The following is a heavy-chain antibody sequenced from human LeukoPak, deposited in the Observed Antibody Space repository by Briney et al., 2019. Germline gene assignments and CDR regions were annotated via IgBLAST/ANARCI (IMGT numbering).Heavy chain of an antibody. CDR1: GFSFSNYS. J-gene: IGHJ6*02. CDR3: ARDRVVVVNPFHYYYYYGMDV. CDR2: ISYDGSNK. V-gene: IGHV3-30*03. D-gene: IGHD3-22*01. Sequence: GGSLRLSCAASGFSFSNYSMHWVRQTPGKGLEWVAVISYDGSNKYYADSVKGRFTISRDNSKNTLYLQMNSLRAEDTAVYYCARDRVVVVNPFHYYYYYGMDVWGQGTTVTVSS.